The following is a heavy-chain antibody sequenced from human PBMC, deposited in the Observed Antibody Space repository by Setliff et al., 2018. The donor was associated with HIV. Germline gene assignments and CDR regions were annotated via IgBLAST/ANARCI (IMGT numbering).Heavy chain of an antibody. CDR1: GFTFGRYS. Sequence: GGSLRLSCAASGFTFGRYSMNWVRQAPGKGLEWVGFINSGSSSIFYGDSVKGRFTISRDDAKNSLLLHMNSPRAEDAAVYYCARVSGGRDSSGYYDVRYWYFDLWGRGTLVTVSS. V-gene: IGHV3-48*04. CDR2: INSGSSSI. J-gene: IGHJ2*01. CDR3: ARVSGGRDSSGYYDVRYWYFDL. D-gene: IGHD3-22*01.